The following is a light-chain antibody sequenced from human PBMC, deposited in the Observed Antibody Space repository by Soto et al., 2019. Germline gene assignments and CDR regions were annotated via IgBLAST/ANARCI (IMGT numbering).Light chain of an antibody. CDR3: QEDGSPPWT. J-gene: IGKJ1*01. CDR2: WAF. V-gene: IGKV4-1*01. CDR1: QSVLYSSNNKNY. Sequence: DPDITRSLVSPASSQTRRATLNCKSSQSVLYSSNNKNYLAWYQQKPGQPPLLLIYWAFTRESGVPCRFSGSGSGTDFTLTICMLEPEDFAVYCCQEDGSPPWTFWQGTKVDIK.